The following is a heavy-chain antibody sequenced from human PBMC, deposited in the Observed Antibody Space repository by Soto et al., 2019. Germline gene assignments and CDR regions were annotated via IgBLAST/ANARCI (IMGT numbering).Heavy chain of an antibody. CDR3: AREETWLNPPSCNWFDP. Sequence: SQTLSLTCAISGDSVSSNSAAWNWIRQSPSRGLEWLGRTYYRSKWYNDYAVSVKSRITINPDTSKNQFSLQLNSVTPEDTAVYYCAREETWLNPPSCNWFDPWGQGTLVTVSS. CDR1: GDSVSSNSAA. CDR2: TYYRSKWYN. J-gene: IGHJ5*02. V-gene: IGHV6-1*01. D-gene: IGHD6-19*01.